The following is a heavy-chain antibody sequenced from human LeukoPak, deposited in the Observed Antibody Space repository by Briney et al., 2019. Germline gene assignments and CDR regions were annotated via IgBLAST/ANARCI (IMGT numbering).Heavy chain of an antibody. CDR2: IIPILGIA. Sequence: SVKVSCKASGGTFSSYTISWVRQAPGQGLEWMGRIIPILGIANYAQKFQGRVTITADKSTNTAHMELSSLRSEDTAVYYCASTYYYDSSGYYRYDHWGQGTLVTVSS. CDR1: GGTFSSYT. J-gene: IGHJ4*02. CDR3: ASTYYYDSSGYYRYDH. V-gene: IGHV1-69*02. D-gene: IGHD3-22*01.